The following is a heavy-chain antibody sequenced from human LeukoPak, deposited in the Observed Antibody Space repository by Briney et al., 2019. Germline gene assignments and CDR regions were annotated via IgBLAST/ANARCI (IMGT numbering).Heavy chain of an antibody. CDR2: IYYSGTT. V-gene: IGHV4-59*01. D-gene: IGHD3-10*01. CDR3: ARGVFGGY. Sequence: PSETLSLTCTVSGASISSSYWSWIRQPPGKGLEWIGYIYYSGTTNYNPSLKSRVSISVDASKNQFSLNLSSVTAADTAVYYCARGVFGGYWGQGTLVTVSS. J-gene: IGHJ4*02. CDR1: GASISSSY.